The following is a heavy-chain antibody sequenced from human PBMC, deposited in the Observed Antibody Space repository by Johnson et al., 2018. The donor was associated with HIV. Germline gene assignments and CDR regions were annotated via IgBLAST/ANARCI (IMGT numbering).Heavy chain of an antibody. J-gene: IGHJ3*02. D-gene: IGHD3-22*01. V-gene: IGHV3-15*01. CDR2: IKSKTDGGTT. Sequence: VQLVESGGGLVQPGGSLRLSCAASGFTFSNAWMSWVRQAPGKGLEWVGRIKSKTDGGTTDYAAPVKGRFTISRDDSKNTLYLQMNSLKTEDTAGYYGTTDRDSGGYSDAFDIWGQGTMVTVSS. CDR1: GFTFSNAW. CDR3: TTDRDSGGYSDAFDI.